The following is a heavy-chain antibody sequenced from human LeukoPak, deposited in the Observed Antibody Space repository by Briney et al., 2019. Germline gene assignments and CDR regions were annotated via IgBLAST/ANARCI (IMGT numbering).Heavy chain of an antibody. CDR3: ARDLSEKYSIDY. CDR2: ISYDGSIT. D-gene: IGHD2-15*01. Sequence: GRSLRLSCAASGFTFGSYAIHCVRPAPRRGMEWVASISYDGSITYYADSVKDRCTISRDNSKNTLNLQINSLRAEDTAVYYCARDLSEKYSIDYWGQGTLVTVSS. J-gene: IGHJ4*02. V-gene: IGHV3-30-3*01. CDR1: GFTFGSYA.